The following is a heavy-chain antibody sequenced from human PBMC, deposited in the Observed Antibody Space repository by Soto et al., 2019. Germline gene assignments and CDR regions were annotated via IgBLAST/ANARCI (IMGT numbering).Heavy chain of an antibody. D-gene: IGHD2-15*01. CDR2: ISGSGIST. CDR1: GFIFSSYA. Sequence: GGSLRLSCAASGFIFSSYAMSWVRQAPGKGLEWVSAISGSGISTYYADSVKGRFTISRDNSKNTLYLQMNSLRAEDTAVYYCAKEKIIPRCSNWIHPSGQGTLVTGSS. CDR3: AKEKIIPRCSNWIHP. V-gene: IGHV3-23*01. J-gene: IGHJ5*02.